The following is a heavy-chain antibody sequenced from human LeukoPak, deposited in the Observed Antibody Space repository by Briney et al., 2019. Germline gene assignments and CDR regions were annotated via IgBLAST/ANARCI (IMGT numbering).Heavy chain of an antibody. V-gene: IGHV3-21*01. CDR1: GFTFSNYN. Sequence: GGSLRLSCAASGFTFSNYNMNWVRQAPGKGLEWVSCISTRSTYIYYADSVKGRFTISRDNAKNSLYLQMNSLRAEDTAVYYCARGPLHVVVPAATWFDPWGQGILVTVSS. CDR3: ARGPLHVVVPAATWFDP. CDR2: ISTRSTYI. J-gene: IGHJ5*02. D-gene: IGHD2-2*01.